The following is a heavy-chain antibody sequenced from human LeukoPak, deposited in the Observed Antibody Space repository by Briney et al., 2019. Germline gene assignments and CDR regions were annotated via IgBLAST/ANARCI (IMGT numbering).Heavy chain of an antibody. CDR3: ARGGTDILLEPPAIPFDY. Sequence: PGGSLRLSCAASGFTFSTYAMSWVRQAAGKGLEWVSAISGRYDSTYYADSVKGRFTVSRDNSKDTLYLQMNSLRADDTAVYYCARGGTDILLEPPAIPFDYWGQGALVTVSS. D-gene: IGHD2-8*01. J-gene: IGHJ4*02. CDR1: GFTFSTYA. V-gene: IGHV3-23*01. CDR2: ISGRYDST.